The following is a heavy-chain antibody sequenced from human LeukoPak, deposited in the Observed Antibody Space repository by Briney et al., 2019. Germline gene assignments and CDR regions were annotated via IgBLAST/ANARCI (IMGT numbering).Heavy chain of an antibody. D-gene: IGHD4-23*01. CDR1: WFNFSRYS. J-gene: IGHJ4*02. CDR3: ARDFGDYGGNSPFDY. V-gene: IGHV3-21*01. Sequence: GGALRLFCGASWFNFSRYSKKWGRQAPGEGVGVGSSISSSSSYIYYADSVKGRFTISRDSAKNSLYLQMNSLRAEDTAVYYCARDFGDYGGNSPFDYWGQGTLVTVSS. CDR2: ISSSSSYI.